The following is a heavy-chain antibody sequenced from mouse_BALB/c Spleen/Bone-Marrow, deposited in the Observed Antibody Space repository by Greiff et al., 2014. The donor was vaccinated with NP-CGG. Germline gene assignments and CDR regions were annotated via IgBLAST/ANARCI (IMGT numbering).Heavy chain of an antibody. Sequence: VQLKQSGPELIKPGASVKMSCKASGYTFTSYVMHWVKQKPGQGLEWIGYINPYNDGTKYNEKFKGMATLTSDRSSSTAYMELSSLTSEDPAVYYCAKGGNYRYDFDYWGQGTTLTVSS. CDR1: GYTFTSYV. CDR2: INPYNDGT. D-gene: IGHD2-14*01. J-gene: IGHJ2*01. V-gene: IGHV1-14*01. CDR3: AKGGNYRYDFDY.